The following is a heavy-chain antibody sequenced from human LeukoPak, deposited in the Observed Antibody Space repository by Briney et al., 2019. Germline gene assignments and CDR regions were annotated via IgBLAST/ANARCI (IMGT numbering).Heavy chain of an antibody. D-gene: IGHD3-3*01. Sequence: GGSLRLSCTASGFTFSTYWTHWVRQAPGKGLVWVSRITTDGSSTSYAGSVKGRFTISRDNAKNTLYLQMNSLRVEDTAVYYCARAGYFDFWSGYAKDYYYYMDVWGKGTTVTVSS. CDR1: GFTFSTYW. V-gene: IGHV3-74*01. CDR3: ARAGYFDFWSGYAKDYYYYMDV. CDR2: ITTDGSST. J-gene: IGHJ6*03.